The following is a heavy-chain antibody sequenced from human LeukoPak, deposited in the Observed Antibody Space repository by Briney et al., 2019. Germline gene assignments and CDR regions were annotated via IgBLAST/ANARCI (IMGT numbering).Heavy chain of an antibody. Sequence: GGCLRLSCAASGFTFSSYAMHWVRQAPGKGLEWVAVISYDGSNKYYADSVKGRFTISRDNSKNTLYLQMNSLRAEDTAVYYCAKDRLSGYYYYMDVWGKGTTVTVSS. CDR3: AKDRLSGYYYYMDV. V-gene: IGHV3-30-3*01. J-gene: IGHJ6*03. CDR1: GFTFSSYA. CDR2: ISYDGSNK. D-gene: IGHD6-19*01.